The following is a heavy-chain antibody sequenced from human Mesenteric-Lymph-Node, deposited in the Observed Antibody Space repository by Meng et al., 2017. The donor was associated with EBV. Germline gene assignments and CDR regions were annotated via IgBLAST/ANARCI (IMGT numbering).Heavy chain of an antibody. J-gene: IGHJ4*02. Sequence: QVHPRQWGAGLLKPSETLSLTCAVYGGSFSGYYWSWIRQPPGKGLEWIGEINHSGSTNYNPSLKSRVTISVDTSKNQFSLKLSSVTAADTAVYYCARGGGYSYGQPQDLWGQGTLVTVSS. V-gene: IGHV4-34*01. CDR1: GGSFSGYY. CDR2: INHSGST. D-gene: IGHD5-18*01. CDR3: ARGGGYSYGQPQDL.